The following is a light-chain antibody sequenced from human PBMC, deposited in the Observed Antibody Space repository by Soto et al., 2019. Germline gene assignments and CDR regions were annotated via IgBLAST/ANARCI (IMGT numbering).Light chain of an antibody. CDR2: GAS. Sequence: EVVMTQSPGTLSVSQGERTTLSCRASQSVSTNLAWYQQKPGQAPRLLIYGASTRATGIPARFSGSGSGTEFTLTISSLQSEDFAVYYCQERSGWPRGTFGGGTKVEIK. CDR3: QERSGWPRGT. CDR1: QSVSTN. V-gene: IGKV3-15*01. J-gene: IGKJ4*01.